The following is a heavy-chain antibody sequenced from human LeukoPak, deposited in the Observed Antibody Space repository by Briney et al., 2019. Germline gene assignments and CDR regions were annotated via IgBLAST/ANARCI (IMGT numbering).Heavy chain of an antibody. J-gene: IGHJ4*02. D-gene: IGHD6-19*01. V-gene: IGHV3-30*04. CDR2: ISYDGSNK. CDR3: ARDRASSGWYSVDY. Sequence: PGRSLRLSCAASGFTFSSYAMHWVRQAPGKGLEWEAVISYDGSNKYYADSVKGRFTISRDNSKNTLYLQMNSLRAEDTAVYYCARDRASSGWYSVDYWGQGTLVTVSS. CDR1: GFTFSSYA.